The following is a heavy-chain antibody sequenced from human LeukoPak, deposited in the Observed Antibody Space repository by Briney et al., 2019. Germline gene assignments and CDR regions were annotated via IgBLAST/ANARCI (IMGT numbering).Heavy chain of an antibody. J-gene: IGHJ4*02. V-gene: IGHV3-30*18. D-gene: IGHD3-10*01. CDR3: AKEGGSGSYYNEFEVDY. CDR1: GFTFSSYG. CDR2: ISYDGGNK. Sequence: GGSLRLSCAASGFTFSSYGMHWVRQAPGKGLEWVAVISYDGGNKCYADSVKGRFTISRDNSKNTLYLQMNSLRAEDTAVYYCAKEGGSGSYYNEFEVDYWGQGTLVTVSS.